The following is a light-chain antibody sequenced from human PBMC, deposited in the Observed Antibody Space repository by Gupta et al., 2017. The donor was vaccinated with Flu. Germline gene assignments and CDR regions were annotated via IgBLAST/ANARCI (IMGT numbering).Light chain of an antibody. Sequence: ILMTQSPLSLPVRHGEAASISCRSSQSLLHSRRETGLDWYLQKPGQSPQRLIYLVSKRASGVPDRFIGSGSGTDFTLTITRVEPEDAGIYDCMQTLQSPHSFGQGTKLEIK. V-gene: IGKV2-28*01. J-gene: IGKJ2*03. CDR1: QSLLHSRRETG. CDR3: MQTLQSPHS. CDR2: LVS.